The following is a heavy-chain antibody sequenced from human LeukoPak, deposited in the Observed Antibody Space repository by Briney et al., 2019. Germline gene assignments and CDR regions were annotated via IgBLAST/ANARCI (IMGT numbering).Heavy chain of an antibody. CDR3: ARVAIAAFYFDS. J-gene: IGHJ4*02. CDR2: ISGYNGNT. V-gene: IGHV1-18*01. Sequence: GASVKVSCKASGYTFTSYGITWVRQAPGQGLEWLGWISGYNGNTNYAQKLQGRVTMTTDTSTSTAYMELRSLRSDDTAVYYCARVAIAAFYFDSWGQGTLVSVSS. D-gene: IGHD6-13*01. CDR1: GYTFTSYG.